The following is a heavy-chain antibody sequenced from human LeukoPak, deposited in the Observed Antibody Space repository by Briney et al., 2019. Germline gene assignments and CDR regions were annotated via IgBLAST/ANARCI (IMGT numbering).Heavy chain of an antibody. D-gene: IGHD1-26*01. Sequence: GGSLRLSCAASGFTFSSFAMNWVRQAPGKGLEWVSGISGSGGSTYYADSVKGRFTISRDNSKNTLYVQMNSLRAEDTAVYYCAKDRGGHSWEAFDIWGQGTMVTVSS. V-gene: IGHV3-23*01. CDR3: AKDRGGHSWEAFDI. CDR2: ISGSGGST. J-gene: IGHJ3*02. CDR1: GFTFSSFA.